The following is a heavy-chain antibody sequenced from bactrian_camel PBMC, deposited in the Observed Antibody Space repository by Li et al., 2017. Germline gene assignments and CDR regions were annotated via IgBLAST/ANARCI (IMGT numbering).Heavy chain of an antibody. J-gene: IGHJ4*01. D-gene: IGHD1*01. V-gene: IGHV3-2*01. Sequence: HVQLVESGGGSVQVGGSLRLSCVASGDTIGRYCMGWFRQIPDKERVGVVSINSDSLTAYSESVKGRFAISHDNAKNTLYLQMNSLKPEDTAMYYCATVPMPYCRTSFLTSVPASYRYSGQGTQVTVS. CDR2: INSDSLTA. CDR1: GDTIGRYC.